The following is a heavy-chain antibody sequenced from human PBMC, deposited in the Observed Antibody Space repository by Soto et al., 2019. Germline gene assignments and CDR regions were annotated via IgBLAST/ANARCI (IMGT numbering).Heavy chain of an antibody. V-gene: IGHV3-23*01. CDR1: GFTFSSYA. CDR2: INPSGVAT. CDR3: AKAQRSDYNSGYYGRFDP. Sequence: EVQLLESGGGLVQPGGSLRLSCAASGFTFSSYAMSWVRQAPGKGLGWVSSINPSGVATSYADSVKGRFTISRDNSKNTLYLQLSSLGADDTALYFCAKAQRSDYNSGYYGRFDPRGQGTLVTVSS. J-gene: IGHJ5*02. D-gene: IGHD3-22*01.